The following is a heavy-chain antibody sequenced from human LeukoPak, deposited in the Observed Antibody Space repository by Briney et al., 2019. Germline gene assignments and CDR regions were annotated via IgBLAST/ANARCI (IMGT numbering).Heavy chain of an antibody. J-gene: IGHJ4*02. Sequence: PGGSLRLSCAASGFTFSSYAMGWVRQAPGKGLEWVAVISHDESRQDYADPVKGRFTISRDNSQNTLFLQMNSLRIEDTAVYYCARVVDGGSSWYSPMEYWGQGTRVTVSS. CDR3: ARVVDGGSSWYSPMEY. CDR2: ISHDESRQ. D-gene: IGHD6-13*01. CDR1: GFTFSSYA. V-gene: IGHV3-30-3*01.